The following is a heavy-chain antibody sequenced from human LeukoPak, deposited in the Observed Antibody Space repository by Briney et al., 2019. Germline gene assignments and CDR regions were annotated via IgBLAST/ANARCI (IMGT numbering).Heavy chain of an antibody. CDR2: ISSSSSYT. CDR1: GFTFSDYY. D-gene: IGHD3-10*01. J-gene: IGHJ3*02. V-gene: IGHV3-11*06. CDR3: ARALTMVRDGPDAFDI. Sequence: PGGSLRLSCAASGFTFSDYYMSWIRQAPGKGLEWVSYISSSSSYTNYADFVKGRLTISRDNAKNSLYLQMNSLRDEDRAVYYCARALTMVRDGPDAFDIWGQGTMVTVSS.